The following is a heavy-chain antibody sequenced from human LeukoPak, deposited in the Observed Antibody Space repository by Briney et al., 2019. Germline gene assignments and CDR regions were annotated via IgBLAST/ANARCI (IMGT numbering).Heavy chain of an antibody. Sequence: PSETLSLTCSVSGGSISNYFWTWIRQPPGKGLEWIGYIYSSGSTYYNPSLKSRVTISVDTSKNRFSLKLSTVTAADTAVYYCARLSYYYDSSGYYRPAFDYWGQGTLVTVSS. V-gene: IGHV4-59*08. CDR2: IYSSGST. D-gene: IGHD3-22*01. CDR3: ARLSYYYDSSGYYRPAFDY. J-gene: IGHJ4*02. CDR1: GGSISNYF.